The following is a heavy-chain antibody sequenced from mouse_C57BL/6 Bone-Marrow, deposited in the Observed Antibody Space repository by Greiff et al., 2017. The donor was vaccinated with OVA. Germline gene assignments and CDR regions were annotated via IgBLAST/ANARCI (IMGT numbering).Heavy chain of an antibody. Sequence: QVQLQQPGAELVRPGTSVKLSCKASGYTFTSYWMHWVKQRPGQGLEWIGVIDPSDSYTNYNQKFKGKATLTVDTSSSTAYMQLSSLTSKDSAVYYCARTVVEGFDYWGQGTTLTVSS. CDR1: GYTFTSYW. J-gene: IGHJ2*01. CDR3: ARTVVEGFDY. CDR2: IDPSDSYT. V-gene: IGHV1-59*01. D-gene: IGHD1-1*01.